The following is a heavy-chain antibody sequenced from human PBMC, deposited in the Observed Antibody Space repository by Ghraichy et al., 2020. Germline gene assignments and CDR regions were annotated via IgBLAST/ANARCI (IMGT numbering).Heavy chain of an antibody. CDR2: IRYDGNNK. J-gene: IGHJ6*02. CDR3: AKDLQMLAATGEIYYYYYGMDV. V-gene: IGHV3-30*02. D-gene: IGHD6-13*01. CDR1: GFNFRSYG. Sequence: GGSLRLSCAASGFNFRSYGMHWVRQAPGKGLEWVAFIRYDGNNKYSTESVKGRFTISRDNSKKTLYLQMNSLRAEDTAVYYCAKDLQMLAATGEIYYYYYGMDVWGQGTTVSVSS.